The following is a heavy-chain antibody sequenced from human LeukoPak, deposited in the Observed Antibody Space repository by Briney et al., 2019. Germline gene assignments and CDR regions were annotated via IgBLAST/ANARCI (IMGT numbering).Heavy chain of an antibody. CDR2: IVVGSGNT. D-gene: IGHD3-22*01. CDR3: AASALYYYDSSGDL. CDR1: GFTFTSSA. V-gene: IGHV1-58*01. Sequence: ASVKVSCKASGFTFTSSAVQWVRQARGQRLEWIGWIVVGSGNTNYAQKFQERVTITRDMSTSTAYMELSSLRSEDTAVYYCAASALYYYDSSGDLWGQGTLVTVSS. J-gene: IGHJ4*02.